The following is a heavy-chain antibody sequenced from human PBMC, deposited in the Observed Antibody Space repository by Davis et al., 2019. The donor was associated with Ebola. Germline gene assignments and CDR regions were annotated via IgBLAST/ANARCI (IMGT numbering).Heavy chain of an antibody. V-gene: IGHV3-33*01. J-gene: IGHJ4*02. Sequence: GESLKIPCAASGFIFNDYGMHWVRQAPGKGLDWVAVIWSDGHTKYYADSVKGRFTISRDNSKNTVYLQMDSLRVEDTAMYYCARSYYGGDYFDYWGQGTLVTVSS. D-gene: IGHD3-10*01. CDR3: ARSYYGGDYFDY. CDR1: GFIFNDYG. CDR2: IWSDGHTK.